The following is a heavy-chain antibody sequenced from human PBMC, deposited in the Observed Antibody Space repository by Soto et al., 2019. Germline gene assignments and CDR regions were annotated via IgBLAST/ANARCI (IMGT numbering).Heavy chain of an antibody. CDR2: IYYSGST. D-gene: IGHD7-27*01. J-gene: IGHJ3*02. V-gene: IGHV4-59*01. CDR3: ARDGVWGSAFDI. CDR1: GGSISSYY. Sequence: SETLSLTCTVSGGSISSYYWSWIRQPPGKGLEWIGYIYYSGSTNYNPSLKSRVTISVDTSKNQFSLKLSSVTAADTAVYYCARDGVWGSAFDIWGQGTMVTVS.